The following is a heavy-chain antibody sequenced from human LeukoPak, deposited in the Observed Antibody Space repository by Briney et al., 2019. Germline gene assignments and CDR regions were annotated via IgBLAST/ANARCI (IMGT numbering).Heavy chain of an antibody. CDR1: GVSISSYY. CDR3: AKKDGDF. CDR2: IYISGST. V-gene: IGHV4-4*07. J-gene: IGHJ4*02. Sequence: SETLSLTCTVSGVSISSYYWSWIRQPAGKGLEWIGRIYISGSTNYNPSLKSRVIMSVDTSRNQLSLKLTSLTAADTAVYYCAKKDGDFWGQGTLVSVSS.